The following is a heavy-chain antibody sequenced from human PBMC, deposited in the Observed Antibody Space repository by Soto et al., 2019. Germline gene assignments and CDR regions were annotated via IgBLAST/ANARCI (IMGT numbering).Heavy chain of an antibody. CDR1: GYTFASYG. CDR3: ARVVVVVPAAAYYYYYGMDV. CDR2: ISAYNGNT. D-gene: IGHD2-2*01. Sequence: ASVKVSCKASGYTFASYGISWVRQAPGQGLEWMGWISAYNGNTNYAQKLQGRVTLTTDTSTSTAYMELRSLRSDDTAVYYCARVVVVVPAAAYYYYYGMDVWGQGTTVTVSS. J-gene: IGHJ6*02. V-gene: IGHV1-18*01.